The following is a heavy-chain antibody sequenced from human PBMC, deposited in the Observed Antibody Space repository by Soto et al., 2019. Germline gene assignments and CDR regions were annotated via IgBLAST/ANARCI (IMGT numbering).Heavy chain of an antibody. Sequence: SETLSLTCTVSGGSISSSSYYWGWIRQPPGKGLEWIGSIYYSGSTYYNPSLKSRVTISVDTSKNQFSLKLSSVTAADTAVYYCARHYPFAPMITFLAKSYFDYWGQGTLVTVSS. V-gene: IGHV4-39*01. CDR2: IYYSGST. D-gene: IGHD3-16*01. CDR1: GGSISSSSYY. J-gene: IGHJ4*02. CDR3: ARHYPFAPMITFLAKSYFDY.